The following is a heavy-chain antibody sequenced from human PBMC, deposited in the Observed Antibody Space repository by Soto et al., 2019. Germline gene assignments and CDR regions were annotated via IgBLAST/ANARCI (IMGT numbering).Heavy chain of an antibody. V-gene: IGHV1-18*01. CDR2: ISAYNGNT. CDR3: AGDYYDSSGYLFQH. Sequence: SVTVSCKASVYTNTSYGISWVRQDHGQGLEWMGWISAYNGNTNYAQKLQGRVTMTTDTSTSTAYMELRSLRSDDTAVYYCAGDYYDSSGYLFQHWGQGTLVTVSS. D-gene: IGHD3-22*01. J-gene: IGHJ1*01. CDR1: VYTNTSYG.